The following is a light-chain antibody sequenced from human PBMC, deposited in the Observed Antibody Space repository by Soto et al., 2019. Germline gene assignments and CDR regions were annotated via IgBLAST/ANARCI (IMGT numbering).Light chain of an antibody. J-gene: IGKJ4*01. CDR3: QQYGSSPLT. Sequence: EIVMTQSPATLSVSPGGRATLSCRASQSISDTLAWYQQKPGQAPRLLIYGASSRATGIPDRFSGSGSGTDFTLTISRLEPEDFAVHYCQQYGSSPLTFGGGTKVDI. V-gene: IGKV3-20*01. CDR1: QSISDT. CDR2: GAS.